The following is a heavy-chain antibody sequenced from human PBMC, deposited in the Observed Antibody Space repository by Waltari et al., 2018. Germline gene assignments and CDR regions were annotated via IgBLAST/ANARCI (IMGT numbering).Heavy chain of an antibody. CDR1: GGSISSYY. Sequence: QVQLQESGPGLVKPSETLSLTCTVSGGSISSYYWSWIRQPAGKGLEWIGRIYTSGSTNYNPSLKSRVTMSVDTSKNQFALKLSSVTAADTAVYYCAREAAGVIAARPGFDYWGQGTLVTVSS. V-gene: IGHV4-4*07. J-gene: IGHJ4*02. CDR2: IYTSGST. D-gene: IGHD6-6*01. CDR3: AREAAGVIAARPGFDY.